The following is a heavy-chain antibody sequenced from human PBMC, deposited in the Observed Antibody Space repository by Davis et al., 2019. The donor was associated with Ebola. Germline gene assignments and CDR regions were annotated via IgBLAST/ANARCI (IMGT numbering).Heavy chain of an antibody. J-gene: IGHJ6*02. V-gene: IGHV3-23*01. D-gene: IGHD6-13*01. CDR2: ISGSGGST. Sequence: GESLKISCAASGFTFSSYAMSWVRQAPGKGLEWVSAISGSGGSTYYADSVKGRFTISRDNSKNTLYLQMNSLRAEDTAVYYCARDRSSSWYGYYYGMDVWGQGTTVTVSS. CDR3: ARDRSSSWYGYYYGMDV. CDR1: GFTFSSYA.